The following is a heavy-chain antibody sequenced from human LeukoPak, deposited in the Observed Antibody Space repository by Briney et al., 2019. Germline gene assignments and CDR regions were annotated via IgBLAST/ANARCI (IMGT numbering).Heavy chain of an antibody. CDR3: ARSRIAIVGPFDY. V-gene: IGHV4-39*01. Sequence: SETLSLTCTVSAGSINSDTYYWGWIRQPPGKGLEWIGSIYYTGNTYYNASLNSRVTISVDTSKNQFSLKLSSVTAADTAAYYCARSRIAIVGPFDYWGQGPPVTVSS. CDR2: IYYTGNT. CDR1: AGSINSDTYY. J-gene: IGHJ4*02. D-gene: IGHD6-13*01.